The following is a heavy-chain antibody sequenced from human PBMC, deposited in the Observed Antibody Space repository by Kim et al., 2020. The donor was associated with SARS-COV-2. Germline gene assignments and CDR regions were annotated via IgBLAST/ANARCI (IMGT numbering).Heavy chain of an antibody. Sequence: ASVKVSCKASGYTFTSYAMHWVRQAPGQRLEWMGWINAGNGNTKYSQKFQGRVTITRDTSASTAYMELSSLRSEDTAVYYCARGPPMVRTGGYFDYWGQGTLVTVSS. CDR3: ARGPPMVRTGGYFDY. V-gene: IGHV1-3*01. J-gene: IGHJ4*02. CDR2: INAGNGNT. CDR1: GYTFTSYA. D-gene: IGHD3-10*01.